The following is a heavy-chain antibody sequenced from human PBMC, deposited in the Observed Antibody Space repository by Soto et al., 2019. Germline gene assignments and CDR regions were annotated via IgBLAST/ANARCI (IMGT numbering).Heavy chain of an antibody. CDR2: ISTSGIPT. CDR3: ARAFVDPAMGANYGMDV. CDR1: GFTLSTYS. J-gene: IGHJ6*02. Sequence: PGGSLRLSCLASGFTLSTYSISWVRQAPGKGLEWISYISTSGIPTHYANSVKARFTISRDNAGNSVFLQMNSLRHEDTAVYYCARAFVDPAMGANYGMDVGAQGTKVTVS. D-gene: IGHD5-18*01. V-gene: IGHV3-48*02.